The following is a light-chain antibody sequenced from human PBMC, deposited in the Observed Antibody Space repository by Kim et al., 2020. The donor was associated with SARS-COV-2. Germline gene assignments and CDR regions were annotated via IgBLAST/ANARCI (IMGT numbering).Light chain of an antibody. CDR1: NIGSKS. J-gene: IGLJ2*01. Sequence: SYELTQPPSVSVAPGKTARITCGGNNIGSKSVHWYQQKPGQAPVLVIYYDSDRPSGIPERFSGSNSGNTATLTISRVEAGDEADYYCQVWDSSSDHRVVFGGGTQLTDL. CDR2: YDS. V-gene: IGLV3-21*04. CDR3: QVWDSSSDHRVV.